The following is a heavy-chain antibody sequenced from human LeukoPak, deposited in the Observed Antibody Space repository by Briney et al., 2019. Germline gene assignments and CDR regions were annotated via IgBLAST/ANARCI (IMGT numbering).Heavy chain of an antibody. J-gene: IGHJ4*02. CDR3: ARHNYGYDY. V-gene: IGHV3-74*01. CDR1: GFTFRSYW. D-gene: IGHD3-10*01. CDR2: IHSDGSST. Sequence: GGPLRLSCAASGFTFRSYWMPWVRQAPGKGLVWVSHIHSDGSSTSYADSVQGRFTISRDNAKNTLYLQMNSLRAEDTAVYYCARHNYGYDYWGQGTLVTVSS.